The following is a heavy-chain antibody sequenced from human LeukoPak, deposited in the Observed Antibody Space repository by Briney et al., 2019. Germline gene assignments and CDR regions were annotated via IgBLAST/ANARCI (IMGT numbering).Heavy chain of an antibody. D-gene: IGHD3-16*01. V-gene: IGHV3-15*01. Sequence: GGSLRLSCATSGFTFSNAWVTWVRQAPGKGLEWVSLIKRKTGGGTTDYAAPVKGRFTVSRNDSVNTLYLQMNSLKTEDTGVYYCTTAVRITGFDSWGQGALVTVSS. CDR3: TTAVRITGFDS. J-gene: IGHJ4*02. CDR2: IKRKTGGGTT. CDR1: GFTFSNAW.